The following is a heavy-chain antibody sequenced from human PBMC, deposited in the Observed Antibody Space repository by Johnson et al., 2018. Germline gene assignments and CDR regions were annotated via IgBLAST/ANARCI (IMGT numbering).Heavy chain of an antibody. J-gene: IGHJ6*02. D-gene: IGHD2-15*01. Sequence: QVQLVESGGGVVQPGRSLRLSCVASGFTFTDHGMHWVRQAPGKGLEWVAVTWFDGSNKYYADSVSGRFTTSRDPSTNKLFLPMNSVRADDTAGYYGARSRGYCGDSSCVLGSLKSTYYYYGMDVWGQGTTVTVSS. CDR1: GFTFTDHG. CDR2: TWFDGSNK. CDR3: ARSRGYCGDSSCVLGSLKSTYYYYGMDV. V-gene: IGHV3-33*01.